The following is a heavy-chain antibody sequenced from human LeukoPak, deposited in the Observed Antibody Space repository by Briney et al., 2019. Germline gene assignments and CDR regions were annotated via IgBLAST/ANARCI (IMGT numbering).Heavy chain of an antibody. CDR3: ASLPILARRFDP. D-gene: IGHD2-21*01. CDR1: GGSISSSSYY. CDR2: IYYSGST. Sequence: PSETLSLTCTVSGGSISSSSYYWGWIRQPPGKGLEWIGSIYYSGSTYYNPSLKSRATISVDTSKNHFSLKLSSVTAADTAVYYCASLPILARRFDPWGQGTLVTVSS. J-gene: IGHJ5*02. V-gene: IGHV4-39*02.